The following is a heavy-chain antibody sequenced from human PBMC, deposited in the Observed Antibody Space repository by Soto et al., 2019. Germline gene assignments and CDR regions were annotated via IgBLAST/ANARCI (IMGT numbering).Heavy chain of an antibody. V-gene: IGHV2-26*01. CDR1: GFSLSNARMG. CDR2: IFSNDEK. Sequence: QVTLKESGPVLVKPTEPLTLTCTVSGFSLSNARMGVSWIRQPPGKALEWLANIFSNDEKSYSTSLKSRLTNSKDTSKSQVVLTMTNMDPVDTATYYCARITRWSYDSSGYYPGLVDYWGQGTLVTVSS. J-gene: IGHJ4*02. CDR3: ARITRWSYDSSGYYPGLVDY. D-gene: IGHD3-22*01.